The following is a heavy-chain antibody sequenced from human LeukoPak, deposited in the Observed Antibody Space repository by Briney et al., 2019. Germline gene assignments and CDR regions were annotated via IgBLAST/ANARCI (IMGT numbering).Heavy chain of an antibody. V-gene: IGHV4-4*07. CDR1: GGSSSSYY. CDR3: ARGGSNWNPFDY. J-gene: IGHJ4*02. CDR2: IYTSGST. Sequence: SETLSLTCTVSGGSSSSYYWSWIRQPAGKGLEWIGRIYTSGSTNYNPSLKSRVTMSVDTSKNQFSLKLSSVTAADTAVYYCARGGSNWNPFDYWGQGTLVTVSS. D-gene: IGHD1-1*01.